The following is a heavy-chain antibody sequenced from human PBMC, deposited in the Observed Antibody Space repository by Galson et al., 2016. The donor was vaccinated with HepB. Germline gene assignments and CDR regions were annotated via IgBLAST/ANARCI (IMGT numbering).Heavy chain of an antibody. CDR2: IYYSGST. V-gene: IGHV4-31*03. D-gene: IGHD3-10*01. J-gene: IGHJ6*03. CDR1: GASFNSGGYY. CDR3: AREIYYGSGSYMDV. Sequence: TPSLTCTVSGASFNSGGYYWSWIRQHPGKGLEWIGYIYYSGSTYYNPSLKSRVTISVDTSKNQFSLKLSSVTAADTAVYYCAREIYYGSGSYMDVWGQGTTATVSS.